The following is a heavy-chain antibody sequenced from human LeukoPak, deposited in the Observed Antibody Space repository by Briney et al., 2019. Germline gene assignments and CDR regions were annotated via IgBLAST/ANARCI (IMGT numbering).Heavy chain of an antibody. CDR3: ARSGYCSSTSCHYAFDI. CDR1: GFTFSSYW. Sequence: GGSLRLSCAASGFTFSSYWMSWVRQAPGKGLEWVANIKQDGSEKCYVDSVKGRFTISRDNAKNSLYLQMNSLRAEDTAVYYCARSGYCSSTSCHYAFDIWGQGTMVTVSS. CDR2: IKQDGSEK. J-gene: IGHJ3*02. V-gene: IGHV3-7*01. D-gene: IGHD2-2*01.